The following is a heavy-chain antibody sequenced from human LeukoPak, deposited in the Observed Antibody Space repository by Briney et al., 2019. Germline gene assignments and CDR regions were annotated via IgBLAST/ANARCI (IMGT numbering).Heavy chain of an antibody. Sequence: SETLSLTCAVYGGSFSGYYWSWIRQPPGKGLEWIGEINHSGSTNYNPSLKSRVTISVDTSKNQFSLRLSSVTAADTAVYYCASESTRGLLQYHYYGMDVWGQGTTVTVSS. CDR1: GGSFSGYY. V-gene: IGHV4-34*01. CDR3: ASESTRGLLQYHYYGMDV. D-gene: IGHD3-10*01. CDR2: INHSGST. J-gene: IGHJ6*02.